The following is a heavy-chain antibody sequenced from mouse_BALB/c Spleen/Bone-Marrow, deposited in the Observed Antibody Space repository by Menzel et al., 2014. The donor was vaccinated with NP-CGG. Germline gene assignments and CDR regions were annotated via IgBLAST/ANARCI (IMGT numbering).Heavy chain of an antibody. V-gene: IGHV14-4*02. D-gene: IGHD2-1*01. Sequence: EVKLVESGAELVRSGASVKLSCTASGFNIKDYYMHWAKQRPEQGLEWIGWIDPENGDTEYAPKFQGKATMTADTSSNTAYLQLSSLTSEDTAVYYCNGNCYAMDYWGQGTSVTVSS. CDR3: NGNCYAMDY. J-gene: IGHJ4*01. CDR1: GFNIKDYY. CDR2: IDPENGDT.